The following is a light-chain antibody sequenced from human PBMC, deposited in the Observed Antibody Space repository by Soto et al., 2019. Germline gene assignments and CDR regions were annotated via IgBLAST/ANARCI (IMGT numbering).Light chain of an antibody. CDR3: QQRWDWPLT. CDR1: Q. CDR2: DTF. V-gene: IGKV3-11*01. J-gene: IGKJ4*01. Sequence: DIVLTQSPATLSWCTGARATLYCGASQLAWYQQKPGQAPRLLIYDTFNRAAGIPARFSGSETGTDFTLTINNLEPEDSAVYYCQQRWDWPLTFGGGAKVDIK.